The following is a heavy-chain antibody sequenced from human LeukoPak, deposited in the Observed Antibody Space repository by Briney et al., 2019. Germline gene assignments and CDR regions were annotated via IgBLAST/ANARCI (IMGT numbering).Heavy chain of an antibody. CDR3: VREGEGPLSKDFDC. CDR2: IGPHSTFT. CDR1: GFTFTDHY. D-gene: IGHD2/OR15-2a*01. Sequence: GASMKVSCKSSGFTFTDHYIHWVRQGPGQGLEWMGYIGPHSTFTSSPQEFQGRVTMTRDASMSTAYMELTRLTSDDTAVYYCVREGEGPLSKDFDCWGQGTLITVSS. J-gene: IGHJ4*02. V-gene: IGHV1-2*02.